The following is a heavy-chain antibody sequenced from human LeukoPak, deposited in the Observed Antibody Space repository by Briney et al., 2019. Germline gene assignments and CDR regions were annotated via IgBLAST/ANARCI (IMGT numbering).Heavy chain of an antibody. CDR3: AKDLADCGGDCSFDY. CDR2: IWYDGSNK. J-gene: IGHJ4*02. D-gene: IGHD2-21*02. Sequence: GRSLRLSCAASGFTFSSYGMHWVRQAPGKGLEWVAVIWYDGSNKYYADSVKGRFTISRDNSKNTLYLQMNSLRAEDTAVYYCAKDLADCGGDCSFDYWGQGTLVTVSS. V-gene: IGHV3-33*06. CDR1: GFTFSSYG.